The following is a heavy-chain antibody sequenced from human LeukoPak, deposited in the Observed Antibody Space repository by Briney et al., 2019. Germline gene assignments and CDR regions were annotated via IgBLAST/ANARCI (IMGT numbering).Heavy chain of an antibody. CDR1: GFTFSSYS. D-gene: IGHD4-17*01. CDR3: ARGGRGAVTTNSYFDY. CDR2: ISSSSSYI. V-gene: IGHV3-21*01. J-gene: IGHJ4*02. Sequence: GESLKISCAASGFTFSSYSMNWVRQAPGKGLEWVSSISSSSSYIYYADSVKGRFTISRDNAKNSLYLQMNSLRAEDTAVYYCARGGRGAVTTNSYFDYWGQGTLVTVSS.